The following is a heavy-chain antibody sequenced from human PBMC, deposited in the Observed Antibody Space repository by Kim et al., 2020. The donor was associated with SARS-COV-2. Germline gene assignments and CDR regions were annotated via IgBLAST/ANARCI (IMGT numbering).Heavy chain of an antibody. CDR1: GFTFDDYA. CDR2: ISWNSGSI. CDR3: AKDIDTVTTTWGFDP. V-gene: IGHV3-9*01. J-gene: IGHJ5*02. Sequence: GGSLRLSCAASGFTFDDYAMHWVRQAPGKGLEWVSGISWNSGSIGYADSVKGRFTISRDNAKNSLYLQMNSLRAEDTALYYCAKDIDTVTTTWGFDPWG. D-gene: IGHD4-17*01.